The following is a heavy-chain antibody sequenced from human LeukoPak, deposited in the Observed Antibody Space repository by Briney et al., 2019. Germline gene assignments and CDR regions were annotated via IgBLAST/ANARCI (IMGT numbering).Heavy chain of an antibody. J-gene: IGHJ4*02. Sequence: GGSLRLSCAASGFTFRHYWIHWVRQVPGKGLVWLSRINTDGSHTNYADSVKDRFTMSRDNAKNTVHLQMNSLTAEDTAVYYCARVEVGTTYFDLWGQGTLVTVSS. V-gene: IGHV3-74*01. CDR3: ARVEVGTTYFDL. CDR1: GFTFRHYW. CDR2: INTDGSHT. D-gene: IGHD1-7*01.